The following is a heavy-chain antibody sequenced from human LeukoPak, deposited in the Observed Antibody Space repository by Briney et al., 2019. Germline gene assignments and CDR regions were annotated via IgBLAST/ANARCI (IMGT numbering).Heavy chain of an antibody. Sequence: TLSLTCTVSGGSINNHYWSWIRQPPGKGLEWLALIYWNDDKRYSPSLKSRLTITKDTSKNQVVLTMTNMDPVDTATYYCAHSIPSRNWFDPWGQGTLVTVSS. CDR1: GGSINNHYW. V-gene: IGHV2-5*01. CDR3: AHSIPSRNWFDP. CDR2: IYWNDDK. J-gene: IGHJ5*02.